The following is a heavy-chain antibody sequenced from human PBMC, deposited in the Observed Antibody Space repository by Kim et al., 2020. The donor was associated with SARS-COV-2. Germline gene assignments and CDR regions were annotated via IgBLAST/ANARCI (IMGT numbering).Heavy chain of an antibody. CDR2: SH. D-gene: IGHD3-10*01. J-gene: IGHJ4*02. CDR3: ANRVRGVVTH. Sequence: SHDYAVSVKSRITINPDTSKNQFSLQLNSVTPEETAVYYCANRVRGVVTHWGQGTLVTVSS. V-gene: IGHV6-1*01.